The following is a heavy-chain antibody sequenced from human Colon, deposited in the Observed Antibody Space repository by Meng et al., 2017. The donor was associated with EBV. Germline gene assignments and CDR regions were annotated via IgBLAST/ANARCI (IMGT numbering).Heavy chain of an antibody. Sequence: QVLLQDSGAGLVKPSGTLSLTCAVSGTSISTSNWWSWLRQSPGEGLEWIGAIYHNGQTNYNPSLKSRVSMSVDESKNEFSLNLKSVTAADTAVYYCARDGGVTHIPWGQGVLVTVSS. CDR3: ARDGGVTHIP. CDR1: GTSISTSNW. V-gene: IGHV4-4*02. D-gene: IGHD2-8*02. CDR2: IYHNGQT. J-gene: IGHJ5*02.